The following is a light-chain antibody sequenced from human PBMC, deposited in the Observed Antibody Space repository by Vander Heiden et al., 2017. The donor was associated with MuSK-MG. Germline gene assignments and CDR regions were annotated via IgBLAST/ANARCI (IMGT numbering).Light chain of an antibody. V-gene: IGKV1-39*01. CDR3: QQSDTTPLT. CDR1: QSISSY. CDR2: AAS. J-gene: IGKJ4*01. Sequence: DIQMTQSPSSLSASVGDRVTITCRASQSISSYLNWYQQKPWKAPKLLIYAASRLQSGVPSRFSGSGSGTDFTLTISRLQPEDFATYYCQQSDTTPLTFGGGTKVEIK.